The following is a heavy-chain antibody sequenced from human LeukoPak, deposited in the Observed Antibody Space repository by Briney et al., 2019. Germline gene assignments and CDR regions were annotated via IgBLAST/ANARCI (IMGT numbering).Heavy chain of an antibody. J-gene: IGHJ4*02. D-gene: IGHD3-22*01. CDR1: GFTFSSYA. V-gene: IGHV3-23*01. CDR3: AKTRVDSSGYYYVYY. CDR2: ISGSGGST. Sequence: PGGSLRLSCAASGFTFSSYAMSWVRQAPGKGLEWVSAISGSGGSTYYADSVKGRFTISRDNSKNTLYLQMNSLRAEDTAVYYCAKTRVDSSGYYYVYYWGQGTLVTVSS.